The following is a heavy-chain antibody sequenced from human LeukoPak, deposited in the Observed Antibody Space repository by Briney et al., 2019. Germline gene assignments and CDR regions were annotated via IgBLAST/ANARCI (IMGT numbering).Heavy chain of an antibody. J-gene: IGHJ5*02. Sequence: GGSLRLSCAASGFTFSSYSMNWVRQAPGKWLEWVSSIISSSSYIYYADSVKGRFTISRDNAKNSLYLQMNSLRAEDTAVYYCATGANVVTPLFDWFDPLGQGTLVTVSS. CDR1: GFTFSSYS. CDR2: IISSSSYI. D-gene: IGHD4-23*01. CDR3: ATGANVVTPLFDWFDP. V-gene: IGHV3-21*01.